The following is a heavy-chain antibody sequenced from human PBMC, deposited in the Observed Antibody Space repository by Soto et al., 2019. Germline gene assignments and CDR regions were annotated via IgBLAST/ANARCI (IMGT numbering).Heavy chain of an antibody. CDR2: IYYSGST. V-gene: IGHV4-59*12. J-gene: IGHJ4*02. Sequence: SETLSLTCTVSGGSISSYYWSWIRQPPGKGLEWIGYIYYSGSTYYNPSLKSRVTISVDTSKNQFSLKLSSVTAADTAVYYCARFLIAAAGYFDYWGQGTLVTVSS. CDR3: ARFLIAAAGYFDY. CDR1: GGSISSYY. D-gene: IGHD6-13*01.